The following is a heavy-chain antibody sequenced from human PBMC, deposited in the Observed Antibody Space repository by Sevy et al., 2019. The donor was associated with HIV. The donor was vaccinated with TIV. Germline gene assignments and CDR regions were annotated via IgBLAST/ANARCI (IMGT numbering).Heavy chain of an antibody. J-gene: IGHJ4*02. Sequence: GGSLRLSCAASGLTFNDHYMEWVRQAPGKGLEWVGRIRNKADSYTTEYAASVKGRFTISRDDSKNSLYLLMNSLKTEDTAVYYCATHAGIAAAGRVFDYWGQGTLVTVSS. D-gene: IGHD6-13*01. V-gene: IGHV3-72*01. CDR2: IRNKADSYTT. CDR3: ATHAGIAAAGRVFDY. CDR1: GLTFNDHY.